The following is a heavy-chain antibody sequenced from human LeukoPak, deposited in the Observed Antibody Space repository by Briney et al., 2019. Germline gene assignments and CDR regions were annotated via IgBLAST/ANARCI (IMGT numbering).Heavy chain of an antibody. J-gene: IGHJ4*02. CDR1: GGTFSSYA. V-gene: IGHV1-69*04. CDR3: ATPTNHARYYDFWSGYYQFDY. D-gene: IGHD3-3*01. CDR2: IIPILGIA. Sequence: GASVKVSCKASGGTFSSYAISWVRQAPGQGLEWMGRIIPILGIANYAQKFQGRVTITADKSTSTAYMELSSLRSEDTAVYYCATPTNHARYYDFWSGYYQFDYWGQGTLVTVSS.